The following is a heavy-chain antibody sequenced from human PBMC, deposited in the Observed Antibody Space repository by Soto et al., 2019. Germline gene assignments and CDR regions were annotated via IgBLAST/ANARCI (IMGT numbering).Heavy chain of an antibody. CDR1: GFTFSSYA. J-gene: IGHJ4*02. Sequence: PGGSLRLSCAASGFTFSSYAMSWVRQAPGKGLGWVSAISGSGGSTYYADSVKGRFTISRDNSKNTLYLQMNSLRAEDTAVYYCAKSRNYYGSGSYNYWGQGTLVTVSS. V-gene: IGHV3-23*01. D-gene: IGHD3-10*01. CDR3: AKSRNYYGSGSYNY. CDR2: ISGSGGST.